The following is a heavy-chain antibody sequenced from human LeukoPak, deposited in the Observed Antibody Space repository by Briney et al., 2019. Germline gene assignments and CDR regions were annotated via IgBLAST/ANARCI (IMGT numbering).Heavy chain of an antibody. CDR2: ISSSSSYI. CDR1: GFTFSSYS. CDR3: AKPSGDYDYFDY. V-gene: IGHV3-21*01. D-gene: IGHD4-17*01. Sequence: GGSLRLSCAASGFTFSSYSMNRVRQAPGKGLEWVSSISSSSSYIYYADSVKGRFTISRDNAKNSLYLQMNSLRVEDTAVYYCAKPSGDYDYFDYWGQGALVTVSS. J-gene: IGHJ4*02.